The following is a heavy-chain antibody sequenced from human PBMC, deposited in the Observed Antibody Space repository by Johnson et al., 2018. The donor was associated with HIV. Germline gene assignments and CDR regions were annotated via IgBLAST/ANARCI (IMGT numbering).Heavy chain of an antibody. CDR1: GFTFSSYG. CDR3: AKDGEYSSPGAFDI. D-gene: IGHD6-6*01. J-gene: IGHJ3*02. Sequence: QVQLVESGGGVVQPGRSLRLSCAASGFTFSSYGMHWVRQAPGKGLEWVAVIWYDGSNKYYADSVKGRFTISRDNSKNTLYLQRNSLRAEDTAVYYCAKDGEYSSPGAFDIWGQGTMVTVSS. CDR2: IWYDGSNK. V-gene: IGHV3-33*06.